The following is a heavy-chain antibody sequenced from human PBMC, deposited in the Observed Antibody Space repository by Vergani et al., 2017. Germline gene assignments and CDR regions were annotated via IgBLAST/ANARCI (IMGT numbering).Heavy chain of an antibody. D-gene: IGHD4-11*01. CDR3: ARVNTETNGRLYYYYYMDV. CDR1: GGSFTSYH. J-gene: IGHJ6*03. V-gene: IGHV4-34*01. CDR2: IDHTGRP. Sequence: QVQLQQWGGGLLKPSETLSLTCVVNGGSFTSYHWTGIRQSPGEGLEWVGDIDHTGRPDYNPSLKSRLTMSVDKSRNQFSLTLNSVTATDTAIYFCARVNTETNGRLYYYYYMDVWGQGTAVTVS.